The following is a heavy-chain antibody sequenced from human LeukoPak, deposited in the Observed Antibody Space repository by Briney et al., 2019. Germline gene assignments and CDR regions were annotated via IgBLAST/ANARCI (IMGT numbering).Heavy chain of an antibody. CDR3: AGGLRPRQTHYAMDV. J-gene: IGHJ6*04. Sequence: GVSLTLSCAASKVIVSYNYMSWLRQAPGKGLEWGSDIYSGGGTYYSESAKGRFTISRDNSENTLHLQMNSLRAEDTAIYYGAGGLRPRQTHYAMDVWGKGTTVTVSS. CDR1: KVIVSYNY. D-gene: IGHD3-16*01. CDR2: IYSGGGT. V-gene: IGHV3-66*02.